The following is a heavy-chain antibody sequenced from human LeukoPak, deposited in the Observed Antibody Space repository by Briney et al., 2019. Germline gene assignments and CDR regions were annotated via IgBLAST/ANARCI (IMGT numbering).Heavy chain of an antibody. CDR2: MNPNSGNT. Sequence: ASVKVSCKASGYTFTSYDINWVRQATGQGLEWMGWMNPNSGNTGYAQKFQGRVTMTRNTSISTAYMELSSLRSDDTAVYYCAKTPTSQPDCSSTSCREYWGQGTLVTVSS. CDR1: GYTFTSYD. J-gene: IGHJ4*02. CDR3: AKTPTSQPDCSSTSCREY. D-gene: IGHD2-2*01. V-gene: IGHV1-8*01.